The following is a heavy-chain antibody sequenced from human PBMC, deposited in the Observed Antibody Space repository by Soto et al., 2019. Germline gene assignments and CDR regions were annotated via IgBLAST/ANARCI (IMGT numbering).Heavy chain of an antibody. J-gene: IGHJ4*02. V-gene: IGHV3-73*01. Sequence: GGSLRLSCAASGFSFSDSAMHWVRQASGKGLEWVGRSRSKANNYATAYIASVKGRFTISRDDSKNTAYLQMNSLKTEDTAVYYCTTGPTYCPGGYCHEYWGPGTLVTVSS. CDR2: SRSKANNYAT. D-gene: IGHD2-8*02. CDR1: GFSFSDSA. CDR3: TTGPTYCPGGYCHEY.